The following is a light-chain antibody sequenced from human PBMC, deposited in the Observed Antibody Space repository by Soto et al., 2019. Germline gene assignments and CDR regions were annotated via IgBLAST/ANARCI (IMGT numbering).Light chain of an antibody. J-gene: IGKJ1*01. CDR1: QTISSW. CDR3: QHYNSYSEA. CDR2: KAS. Sequence: IQITQSPSTLSGYVGDRVTITCRASQTISSWLAWYQQKPGKAPKLLIYKASTLKSGVPSRFSGSGSGTEFTLTISSLQPDDFATYYCQHYNSYSEAFGQATKVDIK. V-gene: IGKV1-5*03.